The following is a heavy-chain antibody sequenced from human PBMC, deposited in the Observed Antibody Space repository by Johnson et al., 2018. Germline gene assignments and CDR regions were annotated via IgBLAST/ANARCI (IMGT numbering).Heavy chain of an antibody. CDR3: AKEAERWRVGAAYYYYMDV. CDR1: GFTFSSYA. D-gene: IGHD6-19*01. V-gene: IGHV3-23*04. Sequence: VQLVQSGGGLVQPGGSLRLSCAASGFTFSSYAMSWVRQAPGKGLEWVSAISGSGGSTYYADSVKGRFTISRDNSKNTLYLQMNSLGAEDTAVLYCAKEAERWRVGAAYYYYMDVWGKGTTGTVSS. J-gene: IGHJ6*03. CDR2: ISGSGGST.